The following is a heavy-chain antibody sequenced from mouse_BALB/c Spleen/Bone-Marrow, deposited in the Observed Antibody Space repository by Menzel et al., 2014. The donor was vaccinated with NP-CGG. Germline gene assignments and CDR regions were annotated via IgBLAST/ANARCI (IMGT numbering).Heavy chain of an antibody. CDR2: IYPGDGDT. CDR3: ARGGNYRFDY. CDR1: GYAFSSSW. J-gene: IGHJ2*01. D-gene: IGHD2-1*01. Sequence: QVQLKQPGPELVKPGASVKISCKASGYAFSSSWMNWVKQRPGQGLEWIGRIYPGDGDTNYNGKFKGKATLTADKSSSTAYMQLSSLTSVDSAVYFCARGGNYRFDYWGQGTALTVSS. V-gene: IGHV1-82*01.